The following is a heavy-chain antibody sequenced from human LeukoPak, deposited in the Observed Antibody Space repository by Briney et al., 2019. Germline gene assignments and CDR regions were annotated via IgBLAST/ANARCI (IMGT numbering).Heavy chain of an antibody. V-gene: IGHV1-8*03. Sequence: GASVKVSCKASGYTFTSYDINWVRQATGQGREWMGWINPNSGITVYTQKFQGRVTITRNPSISTAYMELSSLRSEDTAVYYCARDVHYYDSSGYYGYWGQGTLVTVSS. CDR1: GYTFTSYD. CDR2: INPNSGIT. D-gene: IGHD3-22*01. CDR3: ARDVHYYDSSGYYGY. J-gene: IGHJ4*02.